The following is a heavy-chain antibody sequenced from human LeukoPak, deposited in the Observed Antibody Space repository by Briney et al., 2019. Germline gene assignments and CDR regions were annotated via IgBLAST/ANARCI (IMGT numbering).Heavy chain of an antibody. J-gene: IGHJ4*02. V-gene: IGHV3-23*01. Sequence: GGSLRLSCAASGFTLSSYAMSWVRQAPGKGLEWVSLISGNAGSAYYADSVKGRFTISRDITKNILYPQMNSLRAEDTAVYYCAKDGLQFSEWLPPLGYWGQGTLVTVSS. CDR3: AKDGLQFSEWLPPLGY. CDR1: GFTLSSYA. D-gene: IGHD3-3*01. CDR2: ISGNAGSA.